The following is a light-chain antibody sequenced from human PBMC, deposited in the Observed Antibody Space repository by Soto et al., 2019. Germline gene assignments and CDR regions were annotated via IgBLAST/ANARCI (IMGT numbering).Light chain of an antibody. CDR1: SSDVGSSNL. J-gene: IGLJ3*02. CDR3: CSYAGSSSWV. Sequence: QSALTQPASVSGSPGQSITISCTGTSSDVGSSNLVSWYQHHPGKAPKLMIYEGNKRPSGVSNRFSGSKSGNTASLTISGLQAEDEADYYCCSYAGSSSWVFGGGTQLTVL. V-gene: IGLV2-23*01. CDR2: EGN.